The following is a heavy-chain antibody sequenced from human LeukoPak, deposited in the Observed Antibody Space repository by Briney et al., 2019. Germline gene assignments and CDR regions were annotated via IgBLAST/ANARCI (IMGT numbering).Heavy chain of an antibody. J-gene: IGHJ4*02. Sequence: GGSLRLSCAASGFTFSSYSVNWVRQAPGKGLEWVSVISSGGGSTYYADSVKGRFTISRDNSKNKTYLLMNSLRAEDTAVYYCARSTAGLDYWGQGTLVTVSS. V-gene: IGHV3-NL1*01. CDR2: ISSGGGST. D-gene: IGHD1-1*01. CDR3: ARSTAGLDY. CDR1: GFTFSSYS.